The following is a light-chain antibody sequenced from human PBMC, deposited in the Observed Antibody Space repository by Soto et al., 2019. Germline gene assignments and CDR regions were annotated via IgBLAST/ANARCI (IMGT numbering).Light chain of an antibody. Sequence: QAVLTQPASVSGSPGQSITISCTGTSSDVGSYNLVSWYQQHPGKAPKLMIYEDNKRPSGVSNRFSGSKSGNTASLTISGLQAEDEADYYCSSYTSSSTYVVFGGGTKLTVL. CDR2: EDN. CDR1: SSDVGSYNL. J-gene: IGLJ2*01. V-gene: IGLV2-14*02. CDR3: SSYTSSSTYVV.